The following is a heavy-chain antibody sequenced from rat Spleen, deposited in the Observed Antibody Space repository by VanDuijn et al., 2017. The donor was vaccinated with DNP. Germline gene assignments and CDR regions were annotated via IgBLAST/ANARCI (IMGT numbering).Heavy chain of an antibody. D-gene: IGHD1-6*01. Sequence: EVQLVESGGGLVQPGRSLKLSCAASGITFSNSGMHWIRQAPTKGLEWVTSISTNGGNSYYRDSVKGRFTISRDNAKNTQYLQMDSLRSEDTATYYCATYYGFNSYFFDYWGQGVMVTVSS. V-gene: IGHV5-19*01. J-gene: IGHJ2*01. CDR3: ATYYGFNSYFFDY. CDR1: GITFSNSG. CDR2: ISTNGGNS.